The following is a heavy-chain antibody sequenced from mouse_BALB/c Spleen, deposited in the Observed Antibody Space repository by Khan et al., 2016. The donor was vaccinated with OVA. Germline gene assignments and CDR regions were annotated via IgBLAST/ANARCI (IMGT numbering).Heavy chain of an antibody. J-gene: IGHJ2*01. CDR3: ARIKKIVATYFDY. V-gene: IGHV1S81*02. CDR2: TNPTNGRT. D-gene: IGHD1-1*01. CDR1: GYTFTSYW. Sequence: QVQLQQSGAELVKAGASVKMSCKASGYTFTSYWMHWVKQRLGQGLEWFAETNPTNGRTYYNEKFKSKATLTVGKSSSTAYMLLSGPTFEDSVVYYCARIKKIVATYFDYWGQGTTLTVSS.